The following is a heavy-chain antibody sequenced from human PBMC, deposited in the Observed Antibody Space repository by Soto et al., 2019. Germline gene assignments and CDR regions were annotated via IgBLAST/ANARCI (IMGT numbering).Heavy chain of an antibody. V-gene: IGHV4-34*01. CDR1: GGSFSGYY. Sequence: QVQLQQWGAGLLKPSETLSLTCAVYGGSFSGYYWSWIRQPPGKGLEWIGELNHSGSTNYNPSLKSRVTISVDTSKNQFSLKLSSVTAADTAVYYCARGRIVVVPAAIKNWFAPWGQGTMVTVSS. D-gene: IGHD2-2*01. J-gene: IGHJ5*02. CDR3: ARGRIVVVPAAIKNWFAP. CDR2: LNHSGST.